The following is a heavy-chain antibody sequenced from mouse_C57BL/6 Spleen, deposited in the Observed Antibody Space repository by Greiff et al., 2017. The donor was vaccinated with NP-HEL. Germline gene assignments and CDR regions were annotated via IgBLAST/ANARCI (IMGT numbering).Heavy chain of an antibody. J-gene: IGHJ4*01. CDR1: GFTFSSYA. V-gene: IGHV5-4*01. CDR3: ARDGGTVSAMDY. D-gene: IGHD1-1*01. Sequence: EVKVEESGGGLVKPGGSLKLSCAASGFTFSSYAMSWVRQTPEKRLEWVATISDGGSYTYYPDNVKGRFTISRDNAKNNLYLQMSHLKSEDTAMYYCARDGGTVSAMDYWGQGTSVTVSS. CDR2: ISDGGSYT.